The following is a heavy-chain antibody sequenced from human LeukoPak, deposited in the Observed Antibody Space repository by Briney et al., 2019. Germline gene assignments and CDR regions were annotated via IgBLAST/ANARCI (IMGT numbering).Heavy chain of an antibody. D-gene: IGHD3-22*01. CDR3: ARDPTTYYYDSSGYYGYWYFDL. J-gene: IGHJ2*01. V-gene: IGHV3-11*01. CDR2: ISSSGSTI. CDR1: GFTFSDYY. Sequence: PGGSLRLSCAASGFTFSDYYMSWIRQAPGKGLEWVSYISSSGSTIYYTDSVKGRFTISRDNAKNSLYLQMNSLRAEDTAVYYCARDPTTYYYDSSGYYGYWYFDLWGRGTLVTVSS.